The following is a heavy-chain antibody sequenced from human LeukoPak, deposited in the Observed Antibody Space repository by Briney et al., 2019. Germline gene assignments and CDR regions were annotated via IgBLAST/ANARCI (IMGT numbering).Heavy chain of an antibody. CDR3: VLYYYDSSGYPRN. D-gene: IGHD3-22*01. J-gene: IGHJ4*02. CDR2: INPKTGGT. V-gene: IGHV1-2*02. CDR1: GYTFTSYA. Sequence: ASVKVSCKASGYTFTSYAMNWVRQAPGQGLEWMGWINPKTGGTNYAQKFQGRVTMTRDTSISTVYMDLRRLRSDDTAVYYCVLYYYDSSGYPRNWGQGTLVTVSS.